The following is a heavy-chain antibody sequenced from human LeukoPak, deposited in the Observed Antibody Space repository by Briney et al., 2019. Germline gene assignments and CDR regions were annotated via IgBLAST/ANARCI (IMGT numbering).Heavy chain of an antibody. V-gene: IGHV3-74*01. CDR1: GFTFSTYW. D-gene: IGHD5-12*01. CDR2: IKSDGSRT. Sequence: TGGSLRLSCAAPGFTFSTYWMHWDRQAPGKGLVWVSHIKSDGSRTTYADSVKGRFTISRDNAKNTLYLQMNSLRAEDTTVYYCARDRGYTQDYWGQGTLVSVSS. J-gene: IGHJ4*02. CDR3: ARDRGYTQDY.